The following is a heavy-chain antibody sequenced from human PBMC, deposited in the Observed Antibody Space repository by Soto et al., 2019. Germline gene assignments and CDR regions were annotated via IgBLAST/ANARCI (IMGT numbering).Heavy chain of an antibody. CDR2: TYYKSKWYY. J-gene: IGHJ6*03. V-gene: IGHV6-1*01. D-gene: IGHD1-1*01. Sequence: QVQLQQSSPGLVKPSQALSLTCDISGDSVSSNSAGWNRIRQTPSRGLEWLGRTYYKSKWYYTYAASVKSRITVSPDTSKNQFSLQLTSVTPEDTAVYYCARGSWDDVSGHYYMDVWDKGTTVTVSS. CDR3: ARGSWDDVSGHYYMDV. CDR1: GDSVSSNSAG.